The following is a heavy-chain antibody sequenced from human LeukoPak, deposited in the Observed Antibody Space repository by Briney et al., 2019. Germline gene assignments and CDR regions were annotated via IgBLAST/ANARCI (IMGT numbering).Heavy chain of an antibody. J-gene: IGHJ3*02. CDR1: GFTFSSYS. CDR3: ARIGTMVAFDI. CDR2: ISSSSSYI. D-gene: IGHD1-7*01. Sequence: KTGGSLRLSCAASGFTFSSYSMNWVRQAPGKGLEWVSSISSSSSYIYYADSVKGRFTISRDNAKNSLYLQMNSLRAEDTAVYYCARIGTMVAFDIWGQGTMVTVSS. V-gene: IGHV3-21*01.